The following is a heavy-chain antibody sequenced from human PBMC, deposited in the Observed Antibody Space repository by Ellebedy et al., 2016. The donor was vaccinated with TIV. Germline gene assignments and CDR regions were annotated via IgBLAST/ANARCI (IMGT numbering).Heavy chain of an antibody. CDR2: IYGGNGDT. CDR3: ARSPRSTVTTTSY. V-gene: IGHV1-3*01. D-gene: IGHD4-17*01. Sequence: ASVKVSCKASGYTFTSYAIHWVRQAPGQRLEWMAWIYGGNGDTKYSQKFQGRVTITGDTSASTAYMELSSLRSDDTAVYYCARSPRSTVTTTSYWGQGTLVTVSS. J-gene: IGHJ4*02. CDR1: GYTFTSYA.